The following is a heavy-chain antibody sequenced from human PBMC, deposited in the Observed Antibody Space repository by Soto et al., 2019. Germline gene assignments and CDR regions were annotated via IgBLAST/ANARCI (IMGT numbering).Heavy chain of an antibody. CDR1: GGSFSGYY. CDR3: ARSGITGNTDY. V-gene: IGHV4-34*01. D-gene: IGHD1-7*01. CDR2: INHSGST. Sequence: SETLSLTCAVYGGSFSGYYWSWIRQPPGKGLEWIGEINHSGSTNYNPSLKSRVTISVDTSKNQFSLKLSSVTAADTAVYYCARSGITGNTDYWGQGTLVTVLL. J-gene: IGHJ4*02.